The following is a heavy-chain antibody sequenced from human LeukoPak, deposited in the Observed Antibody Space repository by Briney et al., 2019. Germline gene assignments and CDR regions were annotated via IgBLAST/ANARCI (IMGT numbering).Heavy chain of an antibody. CDR1: GYTFTDYY. CDR3: ARDAPGFFYDSSLYYPAVHY. D-gene: IGHD3-22*01. Sequence: ASVKVSCKASGYTFTDYYIHWVRQAPGQGLEWMGIINPSGGSTSYAQKFQGRVTMTRDMSTSTVYMELSSLRSDDTAVYYCARDAPGFFYDSSLYYPAVHYWGQGTLVTVSS. V-gene: IGHV1-46*01. CDR2: INPSGGST. J-gene: IGHJ4*02.